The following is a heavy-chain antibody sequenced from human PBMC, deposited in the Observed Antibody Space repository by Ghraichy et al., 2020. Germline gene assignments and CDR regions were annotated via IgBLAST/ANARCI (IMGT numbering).Heavy chain of an antibody. D-gene: IGHD3-9*01. V-gene: IGHV4-61*01. CDR3: ARFETRRYYFDY. Sequence: ETLSLTCTVSGGSVSSGSYYWSWIRQPPGKGLEWIGYIYYSGSTNYNPSLKSRVTISVDTSKNQFSLKLSSVTAADTAVYYCARFETRRYYFDYWGQGTLVTVSS. CDR2: IYYSGST. CDR1: GGSVSSGSYY. J-gene: IGHJ4*02.